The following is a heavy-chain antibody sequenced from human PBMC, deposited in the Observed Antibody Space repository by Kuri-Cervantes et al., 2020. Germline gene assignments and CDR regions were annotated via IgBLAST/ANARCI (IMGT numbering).Heavy chain of an antibody. D-gene: IGHD6-13*01. CDR3: ASWAGVVSNWYGPFDF. CDR1: GFTFSSYG. CDR2: ISSSSSTI. J-gene: IGHJ4*02. Sequence: GESLKISCAASGFTFSSYGMHWVRQAPGKGLEWVSYISSSSSTIYYADSVKGRFTISRDNAKNSLYLQMNSLRAEDTGLYYCASWAGVVSNWYGPFDFWGQGTLVTVSS. V-gene: IGHV3-48*01.